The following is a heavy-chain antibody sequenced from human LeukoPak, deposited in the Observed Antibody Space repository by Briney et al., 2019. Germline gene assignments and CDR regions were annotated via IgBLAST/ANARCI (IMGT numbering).Heavy chain of an antibody. CDR3: ARGGGLDV. CDR1: GLSFINYA. V-gene: IGHV3-7*03. J-gene: IGHJ6*02. D-gene: IGHD3-16*01. CDR2: INHNGNVN. Sequence: GGSLRLSCVASGLSFINYAMTWARQAPGKGLEWVASINHNGNVNYYVDSVKGRFTISRDNAKNSLYLQMSNLRAEDTAVYFCARGGGLDVWGQGATVTVSS.